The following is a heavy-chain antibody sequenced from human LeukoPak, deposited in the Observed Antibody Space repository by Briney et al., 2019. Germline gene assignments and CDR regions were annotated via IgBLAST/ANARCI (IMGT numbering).Heavy chain of an antibody. D-gene: IGHD3-22*01. J-gene: IGHJ3*01. CDR1: GGSFTTHY. CDR3: ASDSISMNAFDA. Sequence: SETLSLTCTVSGGSFTTHYWSRIRQPPGKGLEWIGYIPYIGSTNYNPSLKSRVTISIVTSNNEVSLMLTSVTAADTAVYYCASDSISMNAFDAWGQGTMVTVSS. V-gene: IGHV4-59*11. CDR2: IPYIGST.